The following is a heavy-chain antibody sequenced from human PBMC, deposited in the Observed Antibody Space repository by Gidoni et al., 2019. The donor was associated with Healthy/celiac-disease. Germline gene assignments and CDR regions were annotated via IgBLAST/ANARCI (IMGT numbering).Heavy chain of an antibody. J-gene: IGHJ5*02. CDR1: GYTFTSYG. Sequence: HVQLVQSGAEVKKPGASVKVSCTASGYTFTSYGISWVRQAPGQGREWMGWISAYNGNTNYAQKLQGRVTMTTDTSTSTACMELRSLRSDDTAVYYCARDRAPPGYSVLSWFDPWGQGTLVTVSS. V-gene: IGHV1-18*01. CDR2: ISAYNGNT. D-gene: IGHD6-13*01. CDR3: ARDRAPPGYSVLSWFDP.